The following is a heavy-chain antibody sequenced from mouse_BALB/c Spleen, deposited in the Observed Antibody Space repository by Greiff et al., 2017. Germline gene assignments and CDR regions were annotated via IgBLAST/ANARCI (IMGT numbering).Heavy chain of an antibody. CDR3: VRKQYGNSRGGFHAMDY. J-gene: IGHJ4*01. Sequence: EVKLVESGGGLVQPKGSLKLSCAASGFTFNTYAMNWVRQAPGKGLEWVARIRSKSNNYATYYADSVKDRFTISRDDSQSMLYLQMNNLKTEDTAMYYCVRKQYGNSRGGFHAMDYWGQGTSVTVSS. D-gene: IGHD2-10*02. CDR2: IRSKSNNYAT. CDR1: GFTFNTYA. V-gene: IGHV10-1*02.